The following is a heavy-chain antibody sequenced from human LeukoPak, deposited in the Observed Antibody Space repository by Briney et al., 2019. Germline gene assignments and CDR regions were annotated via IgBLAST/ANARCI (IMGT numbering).Heavy chain of an antibody. CDR1: GYTFTSYG. J-gene: IGHJ3*02. CDR3: ARGGRWELPRPYAFDI. CDR2: ISAYNGNT. Sequence: ASVKVSCKASGYTFTSYGISWVRQAPGQGLEWMGWISAYNGNTNYAQKLQGRVTMTTDTSTSTAYMELRSRRSDDTAVYYCARGGRWELPRPYAFDIWGQGTMVTVSS. D-gene: IGHD1-26*01. V-gene: IGHV1-18*01.